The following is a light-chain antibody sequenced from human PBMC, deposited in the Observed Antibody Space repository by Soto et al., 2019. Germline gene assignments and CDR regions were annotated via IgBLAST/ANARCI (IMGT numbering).Light chain of an antibody. CDR2: GAS. J-gene: IGKJ1*01. V-gene: IGKV3D-15*01. CDR1: QSVSSSY. Sequence: EIVMTQSPATLSVSPGERVTLSCRASQSVSSSYLAWYQQKPGQAPRLLIYGASSRATGIPDRFSGSGSGTEFTLTISSLQPDDFATYYCQHYNSYSEAFGQGTKVDIK. CDR3: QHYNSYSEA.